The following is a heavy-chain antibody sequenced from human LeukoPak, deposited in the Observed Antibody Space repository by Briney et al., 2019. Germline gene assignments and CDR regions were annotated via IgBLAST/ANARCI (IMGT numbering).Heavy chain of an antibody. J-gene: IGHJ6*03. CDR2: ISAYNGNT. CDR3: ARGDYYYYYMDV. CDR1: GYTFTGYY. Sequence: GASVTVSCMASGYTFTGYYMHWVRQAPGQGLDWMGWISAYNGNTNYAQKLQGRVIMTTDTSTSTAYMELRSLRYEDTAVYYCARGDYYYYYMDVWGKGTTVTVAS. V-gene: IGHV1-18*04.